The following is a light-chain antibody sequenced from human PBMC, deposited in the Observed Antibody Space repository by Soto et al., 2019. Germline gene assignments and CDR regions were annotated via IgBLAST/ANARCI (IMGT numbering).Light chain of an antibody. Sequence: QSVLTQPASVSGSPGQSITMSCTGTSRDIGGYNFVSWYQQYPGKAPKLMISEVSNRPSGVSDRFSGSKSGNTASLTISGLQAEDEGDYYCSAYTARSTLVFGGGTKLTVL. CDR3: SAYTARSTLV. V-gene: IGLV2-14*01. CDR2: EVS. CDR1: SRDIGGYNF. J-gene: IGLJ3*02.